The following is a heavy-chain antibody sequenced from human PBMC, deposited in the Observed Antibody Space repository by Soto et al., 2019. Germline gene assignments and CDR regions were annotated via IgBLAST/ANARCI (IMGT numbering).Heavy chain of an antibody. D-gene: IGHD6-19*01. Sequence: GGSLRLSXSASGFTFNSYAMHWVRQAPGKGLEFVSAISSYGADTYYADSVKGRFAISRDNSKNTLYLQMSSLRAEDTALYYCVKEGYMRSDWYGQFDYWGQGALVTVSS. V-gene: IGHV3-64D*06. CDR1: GFTFNSYA. CDR3: VKEGYMRSDWYGQFDY. J-gene: IGHJ4*02. CDR2: ISSYGADT.